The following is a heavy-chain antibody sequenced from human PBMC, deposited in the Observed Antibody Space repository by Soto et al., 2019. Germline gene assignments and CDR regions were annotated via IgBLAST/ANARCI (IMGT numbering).Heavy chain of an antibody. Sequence: GGSLRLSCAASGFIFSDHYMSWIRQAPGKGLEWVSYISSSGTYTIYADSVKGRFTISRDNAKISLYLEMNSLRAEDTAVYYCAKNRGRVTNSWHFDYWGQGTLVTVSS. CDR1: GFIFSDHY. J-gene: IGHJ4*02. D-gene: IGHD4-17*01. V-gene: IGHV3-11*03. CDR3: AKNRGRVTNSWHFDY. CDR2: ISSSGTYT.